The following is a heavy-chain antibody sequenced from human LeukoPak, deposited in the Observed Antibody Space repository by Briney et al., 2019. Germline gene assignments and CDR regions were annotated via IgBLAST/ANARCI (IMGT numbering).Heavy chain of an antibody. Sequence: SETLSLTCTVSGGSITNYYWIWIRQPPGKGLEWIGYIYYSGSTNYNPSLKSRVTISVDTSKNQFSLKLSSVTAADTAVYYCARAVLSEVLLDYWGQGTLVTVSS. J-gene: IGHJ4*02. CDR3: ARAVLSEVLLDY. CDR2: IYYSGST. CDR1: GGSITNYY. V-gene: IGHV4-59*01. D-gene: IGHD6-25*01.